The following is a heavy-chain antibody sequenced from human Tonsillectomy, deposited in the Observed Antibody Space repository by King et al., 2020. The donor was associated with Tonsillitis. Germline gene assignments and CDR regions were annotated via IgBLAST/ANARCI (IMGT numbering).Heavy chain of an antibody. CDR1: GFTFSNYG. V-gene: IGHV3-30*18. D-gene: IGHD3-3*01. CDR2: ISYDGSNK. Sequence: VQLVESGGGVVQPERSLRLSCAASGFTFSNYGMHWVRQAPGKGLEWVAIISYDGSNKYYADSVKGRFTISRDDAKNTLYLQMNSLRAEDTAVYYCAKELSGSHWGQGTLVTVSS. J-gene: IGHJ1*01. CDR3: AKELSGSH.